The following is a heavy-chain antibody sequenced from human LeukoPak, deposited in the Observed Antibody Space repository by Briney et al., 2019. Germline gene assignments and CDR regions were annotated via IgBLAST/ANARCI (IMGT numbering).Heavy chain of an antibody. Sequence: SETLSLTCAVYGGSFSGYYWSWIRQPPGKGLEWIGEINHSGSTNYNPSLKSRVTISVDTSKNQFSLKLSSVTAADTAVYYCARDYGMVRGVYSYYYYYGMDVWGQGTTVTVSS. J-gene: IGHJ6*02. CDR2: INHSGST. CDR3: ARDYGMVRGVYSYYYYYGMDV. V-gene: IGHV4-34*01. CDR1: GGSFSGYY. D-gene: IGHD3-10*01.